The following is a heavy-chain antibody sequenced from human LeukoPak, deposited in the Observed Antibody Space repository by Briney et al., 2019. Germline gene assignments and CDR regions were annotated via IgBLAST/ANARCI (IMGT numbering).Heavy chain of an antibody. CDR1: GGSISGSSYY. J-gene: IGHJ4*02. D-gene: IGHD3-10*01. CDR2: IYYSGST. Sequence: PSETLSLTCTVSGGSISGSSYYWGWIRQPPGKGLEWIGSIYYSGSTYYNPSLKSRVTISVDTSKNQFSLKLSSVTAADTAVYYCARQYHGSGREFLPSDYWGQGTLVTVSS. V-gene: IGHV4-39*01. CDR3: ARQYHGSGREFLPSDY.